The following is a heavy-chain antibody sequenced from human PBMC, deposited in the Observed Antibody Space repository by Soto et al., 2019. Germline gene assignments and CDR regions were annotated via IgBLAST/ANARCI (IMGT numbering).Heavy chain of an antibody. D-gene: IGHD3-10*01. V-gene: IGHV3-9*01. J-gene: IGHJ6*03. CDR1: GFSFDVYA. CDR2: GSWNSDSI. CDR3: VSDPSTYFFTVRDNYNDFYMDV. Sequence: SLRLSCAVSGFSFDVYAMHWAWNAQGPGLEWVSGGSWNSDSIGYSDSVKGRFSISRDNAKTALYLQMNRLRPEVTALYVCVSDPSTYFFTVRDNYNDFYMDVWGQGATVTVSS.